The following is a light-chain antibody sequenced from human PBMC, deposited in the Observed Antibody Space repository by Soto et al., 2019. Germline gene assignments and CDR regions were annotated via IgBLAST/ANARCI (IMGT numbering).Light chain of an antibody. V-gene: IGKV3-20*01. Sequence: EIVFTQSPSTLSLSPGERATLSCRASQSVSNNYLAWYQQKPGQAPRLLIYGASNRATGIPDRFSGSGSGTDFTLTISRLEPEDFAVYYCQQYGSSGTFGQGTKV. J-gene: IGKJ1*01. CDR2: GAS. CDR1: QSVSNNY. CDR3: QQYGSSGT.